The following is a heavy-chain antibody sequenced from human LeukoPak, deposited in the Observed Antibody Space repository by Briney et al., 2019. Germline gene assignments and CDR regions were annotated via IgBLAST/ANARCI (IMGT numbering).Heavy chain of an antibody. V-gene: IGHV1-18*01. J-gene: IGHJ4*02. D-gene: IGHD3-22*01. CDR3: ARGDRRAPYYYDSSGDY. CDR1: GYTFTSYG. CDR2: ISAYNGNT. Sequence: ASVTVSFKASGYTFTSYGISWVRQAPGQGLEWMGWISAYNGNTNYAQKLQGRVTMTTDTSTSTAYMELRSLRSDDTAVYYCARGDRRAPYYYDSSGDYWGQGTLVTVSS.